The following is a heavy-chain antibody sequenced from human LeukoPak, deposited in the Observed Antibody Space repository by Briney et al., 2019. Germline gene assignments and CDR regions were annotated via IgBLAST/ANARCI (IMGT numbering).Heavy chain of an antibody. V-gene: IGHV4-59*01. CDR3: ARGDDYGDY. Sequence: SETLSLTCTVSGGSISSYYWSWIRQPPGKGLEWIGYIYYSGSTNYNPSLKSRVTIPVDTSRNQFSLKLSSVTAADTAVYYCARGDDYGDYWGQGTLVTVSS. CDR1: GGSISSYY. CDR2: IYYSGST. J-gene: IGHJ4*02.